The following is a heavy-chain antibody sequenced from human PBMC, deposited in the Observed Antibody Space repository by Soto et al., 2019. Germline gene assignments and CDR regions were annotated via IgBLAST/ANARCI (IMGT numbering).Heavy chain of an antibody. Sequence: SETLSLTCAVYGGSFSGYYWSWIRQPPGKGLEWIGEINHSGSTNYNPSLKSRVTISVDTSKNQFSLKLSSVTAADTAVYYCAMGCTNGVCYADYYGMDVWGQGTTVT. CDR2: INHSGST. CDR3: AMGCTNGVCYADYYGMDV. D-gene: IGHD2-8*01. CDR1: GGSFSGYY. J-gene: IGHJ6*02. V-gene: IGHV4-34*01.